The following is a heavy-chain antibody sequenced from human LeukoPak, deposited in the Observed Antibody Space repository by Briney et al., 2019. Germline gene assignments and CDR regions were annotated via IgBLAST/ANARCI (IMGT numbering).Heavy chain of an antibody. CDR1: GGTFSSYA. D-gene: IGHD6-13*01. J-gene: IGHJ4*02. V-gene: IGHV1-69*05. CDR3: ASGIAVAGASDY. CDR2: IIPIFGTA. Sequence: ASVKVSCKASGGTFSSYAISWVRLAPGQGLEWMGGIIPIFGTANYAQKFQGRVTFTTDESTSTAYMELSSLRSEDTAVYYCASGIAVAGASDYWGQGTLVTVSS.